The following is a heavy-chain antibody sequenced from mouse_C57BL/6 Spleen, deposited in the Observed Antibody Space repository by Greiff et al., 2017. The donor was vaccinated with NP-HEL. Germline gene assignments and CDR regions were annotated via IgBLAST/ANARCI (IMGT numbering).Heavy chain of an antibody. CDR3: ARDYDYVFAY. CDR1: GYTFTSYW. CDR2: IDPSDSET. D-gene: IGHD2-4*01. J-gene: IGHJ3*01. Sequence: QVQLQQPGAELVRPGSSVKLSCKASGYTFTSYWMHWVKQRPTQGLEWIGNIDPSDSETHYNQKFKDKATLTVDKSSSTAYMQLSSLTSEDSAVYYCARDYDYVFAYWGQGTLVTVSA. V-gene: IGHV1-52*01.